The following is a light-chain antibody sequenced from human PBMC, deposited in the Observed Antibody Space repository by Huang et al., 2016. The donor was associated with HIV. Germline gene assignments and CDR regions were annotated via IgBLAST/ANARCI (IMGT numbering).Light chain of an antibody. CDR2: GAS. CDR1: QSVNSNY. CDR3: QQYGGSPLT. Sequence: DIVLTQSPGTLSLSPGEGATLSCRASQSVNSNYLAWYQHKPGQAPRFLIYGASQRATGIPDRFTGSGSGTDFTLTISRLEPGDFAVYYCQQYGGSPLTFGGGTKVEIK. J-gene: IGKJ4*01. V-gene: IGKV3-20*01.